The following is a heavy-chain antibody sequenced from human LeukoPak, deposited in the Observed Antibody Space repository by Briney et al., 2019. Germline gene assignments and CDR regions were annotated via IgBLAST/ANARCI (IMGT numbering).Heavy chain of an antibody. D-gene: IGHD3-10*01. CDR3: ARQAYGSGSYYIPDWFDP. CDR1: GGSISSYY. J-gene: IGHJ5*02. CDR2: IYYSGST. V-gene: IGHV4-59*08. Sequence: SETLSLTCTVSGGSISSYYWSWIRHPPGKGLECIGYIYYSGSTNYNPSLKSRFTIPVATSKNQFSLKLSSVPAADTAVYYCARQAYGSGSYYIPDWFDPWGQGTLVTVSS.